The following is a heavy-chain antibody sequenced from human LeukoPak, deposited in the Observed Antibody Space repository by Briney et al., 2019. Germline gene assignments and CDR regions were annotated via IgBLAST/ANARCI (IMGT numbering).Heavy chain of an antibody. J-gene: IGHJ4*02. Sequence: GGSLRLSCEASGFIFGAFGMHWVRQAPGKGLEWVAVISYDGSVKYYGDSVKGRFSISRDNSKNTLYLQISSLRAEDTAPYYCVIGTGGYCTKTTCYGCPPFDSWGQGTLVTVSS. CDR3: VIGTGGYCTKTTCYGCPPFDS. CDR2: ISYDGSVK. D-gene: IGHD2-8*01. V-gene: IGHV3-30*03. CDR1: GFIFGAFG.